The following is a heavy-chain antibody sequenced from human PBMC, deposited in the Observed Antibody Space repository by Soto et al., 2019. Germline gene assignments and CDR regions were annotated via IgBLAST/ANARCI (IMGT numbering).Heavy chain of an antibody. J-gene: IGHJ6*02. D-gene: IGHD3-10*01. CDR2: IVVGSGNT. CDR3: AAAGGVLLWFGENQYGMDV. Sequence: ASVKVSCKASGFTLTSSAVQWVRQALGQRLEWIGWIVVGSGNTNYAQKFQERVTITRDMSTSTAYMELSSLRSEDTAVYYCAAAGGVLLWFGENQYGMDVWGQGTTVTVSS. V-gene: IGHV1-58*01. CDR1: GFTLTSSA.